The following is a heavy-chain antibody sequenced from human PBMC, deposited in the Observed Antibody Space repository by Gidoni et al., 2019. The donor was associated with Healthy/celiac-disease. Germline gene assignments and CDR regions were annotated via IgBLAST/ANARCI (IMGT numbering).Heavy chain of an antibody. CDR1: GGSFSGYY. J-gene: IGHJ5*02. CDR2: INHSGST. CDR3: ASSRIQLWLIRGGWFDP. D-gene: IGHD5-18*01. V-gene: IGHV4-34*01. Sequence: QVQLQQWGAGLLKPSETLSLTCAVYGGSFSGYYWSWIRQPPGKGLEWIGEINHSGSTNYNPSLKSRVTISVDTSKNQFSLKLSSVTAADTAVYYCASSRIQLWLIRGGWFDPWGQGTLVTVSS.